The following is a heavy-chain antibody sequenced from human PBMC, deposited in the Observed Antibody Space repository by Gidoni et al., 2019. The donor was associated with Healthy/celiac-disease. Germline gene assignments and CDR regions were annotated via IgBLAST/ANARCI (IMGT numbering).Heavy chain of an antibody. Sequence: QVQLVESGGGVVQPGGSLRLSCAASGFTFSSYGMHWVRQAPGKGLEWVAFIRYDGSNKYYADSVKGRFTISRDNSKNTLYLQMNSLRAEDTAVYYCAKSLDGSGSYEPFDYWGQGTLVTVSS. CDR2: IRYDGSNK. J-gene: IGHJ4*02. CDR3: AKSLDGSGSYEPFDY. CDR1: GFTFSSYG. D-gene: IGHD3-10*01. V-gene: IGHV3-30*02.